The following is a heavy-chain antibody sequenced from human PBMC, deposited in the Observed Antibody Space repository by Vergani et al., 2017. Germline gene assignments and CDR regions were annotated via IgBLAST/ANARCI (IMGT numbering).Heavy chain of an antibody. CDR2: IYYSGST. J-gene: IGHJ6*02. Sequence: QVQLQESGPGLVKPSQTLSLTCTVSGGSISSGGYYWSWIRQHPGKGLEWIGYIYYSGSTYYNPSLKSLVTISVDTSKSQFSLKLSSVTAADTAVYYCARVQYSSSWPYYYYGMDVWGQGTTVTVSS. V-gene: IGHV4-31*01. CDR3: ARVQYSSSWPYYYYGMDV. D-gene: IGHD6-13*01. CDR1: GGSISSGGYY.